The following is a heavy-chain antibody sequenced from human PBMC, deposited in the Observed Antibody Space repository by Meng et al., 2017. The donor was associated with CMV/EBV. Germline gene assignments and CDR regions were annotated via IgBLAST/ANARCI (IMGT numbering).Heavy chain of an antibody. Sequence: QLQLQESGPGLVKPSEPLSLTCTVSGGSISSSSYYWGWIRQPPGKGLEWNGSIYYSGSTYYNPSLKSRVTISVDTSKNQFSLKLSSVTAADTAVYYCARDSSRWVTKYYFDYWGQGTLVTVSS. J-gene: IGHJ4*02. CDR3: ARDSSRWVTKYYFDY. V-gene: IGHV4-39*07. CDR2: IYYSGST. D-gene: IGHD4-17*01. CDR1: GGSISSSSYY.